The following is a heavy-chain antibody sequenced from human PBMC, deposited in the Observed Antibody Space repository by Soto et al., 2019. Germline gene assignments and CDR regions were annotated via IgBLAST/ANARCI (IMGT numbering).Heavy chain of an antibody. V-gene: IGHV1-69*01. J-gene: IGHJ6*02. CDR3: AREIVVVPAAPHYYSGMDV. D-gene: IGHD2-2*01. CDR2: IIPIFGTA. CDR1: GGTFSSYA. Sequence: QVQLVQSGAEVKKPGSSVKVSCKASGGTFSSYAISWVRQAPGQGLEWMGGIIPIFGTANYAQKFQGRVTITAVESTSTAYMELSSLRSEDTAVYYCAREIVVVPAAPHYYSGMDVWGQGTTGTVSS.